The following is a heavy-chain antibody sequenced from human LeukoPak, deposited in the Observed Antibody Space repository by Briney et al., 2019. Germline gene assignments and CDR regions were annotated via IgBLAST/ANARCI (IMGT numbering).Heavy chain of an antibody. CDR3: ARDTREFDP. CDR1: GFTFDDYA. V-gene: IGHV3-9*01. Sequence: PGRSLRLSCAASGFTFDDYAMHWVRQGPGKGLEWVSGISWNSGSIAYADSVKGRFTISRDNAKNSLYLQMNSLRVEDTAVYFCARDTREFDPWGQGTLVTVSS. CDR2: ISWNSGSI. J-gene: IGHJ5*02.